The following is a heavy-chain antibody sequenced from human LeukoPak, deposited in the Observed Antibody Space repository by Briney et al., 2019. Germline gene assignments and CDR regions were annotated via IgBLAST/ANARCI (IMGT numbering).Heavy chain of an antibody. D-gene: IGHD6-13*01. CDR1: GFTFSSYW. CDR3: ARVDSSWSLSWFDP. CDR2: IKQDGSEK. J-gene: IGHJ5*02. Sequence: SGGSLRLSCAASGFTFSSYWMSWVRQAPGKGLEWVANIKQDGSEKYYVDSVKGRFTISRDNAKNSLYLQMNSLRAEDTAVYYCARVDSSWSLSWFDPWGQGTLVTVSS. V-gene: IGHV3-7*04.